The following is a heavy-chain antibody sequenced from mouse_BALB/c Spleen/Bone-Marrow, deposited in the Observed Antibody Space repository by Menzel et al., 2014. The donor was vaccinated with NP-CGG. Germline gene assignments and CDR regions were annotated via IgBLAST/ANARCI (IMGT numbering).Heavy chain of an antibody. D-gene: IGHD1-1*01. V-gene: IGHV14-3*02. CDR2: IDPANGNT. Sequence: EVQLQQSGAELVKPGASVKLSCTASGFNIKDTYMHWVKQRPEQGLEWIGRIDPANGNTKYDPKFQGKATITADTSSNTAYLQLSSXXXXDTAXXXXXXYXYGSSGXAYWGQGTLVTVSA. CDR1: GFNIKDTY. J-gene: IGHJ3*01. CDR3: XXYXYGSSGXAY.